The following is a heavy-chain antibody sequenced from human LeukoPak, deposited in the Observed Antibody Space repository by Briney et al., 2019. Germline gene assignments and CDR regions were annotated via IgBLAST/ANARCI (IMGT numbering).Heavy chain of an antibody. Sequence: ASVKVSCKASGYTFTGYYMHWVRQAPGQGLEWMGWINPNSGGTNYAQKFQGRVTMTRDTSISTAYMELSRLRSDDTAVYYCARDHSSSWYPWFDPWGQGTLVTVSS. CDR2: INPNSGGT. CDR1: GYTFTGYY. J-gene: IGHJ5*02. D-gene: IGHD6-13*01. V-gene: IGHV1-2*02. CDR3: ARDHSSSWYPWFDP.